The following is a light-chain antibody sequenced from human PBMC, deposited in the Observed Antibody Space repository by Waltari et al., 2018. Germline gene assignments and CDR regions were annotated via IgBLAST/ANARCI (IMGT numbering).Light chain of an antibody. J-gene: IGKJ1*01. Sequence: DIQMTQSPSTLSASVGDIVTITCRASHYISSWLAWYQQKPGKAPRLLIYQASILDTGVPPRFSGSGSGTEFALTISSLQPDDFATYSCQHYNNFPWTFGQGTKVQIK. V-gene: IGKV1-5*03. CDR1: HYISSW. CDR2: QAS. CDR3: QHYNNFPWT.